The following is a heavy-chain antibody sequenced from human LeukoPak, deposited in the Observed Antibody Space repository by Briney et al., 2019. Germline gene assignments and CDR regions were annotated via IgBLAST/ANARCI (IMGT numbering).Heavy chain of an antibody. CDR1: GFTFSSYE. CDR3: ARDPVIVGAYFDY. V-gene: IGHV3-48*03. D-gene: IGHD1-26*01. Sequence: GGSLRLSCAASGFTFSSYEMNWVRQAPGKGLEWVSYISSNGSTIYYADSVKGRFTISRDNAKNSLYLQMNSLRAEDTAVYYCARDPVIVGAYFDYWGQGTLVTVSS. J-gene: IGHJ4*02. CDR2: ISSNGSTI.